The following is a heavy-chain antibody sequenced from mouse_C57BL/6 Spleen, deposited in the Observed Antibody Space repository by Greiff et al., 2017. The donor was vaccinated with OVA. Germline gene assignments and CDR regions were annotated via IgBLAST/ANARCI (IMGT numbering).Heavy chain of an antibody. J-gene: IGHJ4*01. CDR1: GYAFSSSW. V-gene: IGHV1-82*01. CDR3: ARSNDGYYGYAMDY. CDR2: IYPGDGDT. Sequence: QVQLQQSGPELVKPGASVKIPCKASGYAFSSSWMNWVKQRPGKGLEWIGRIYPGDGDTNYNGKFKGKATLTADKSSSTAYMQLSSLTSEDSAVYFCARSNDGYYGYAMDYWGQGTSVTVSS. D-gene: IGHD2-3*01.